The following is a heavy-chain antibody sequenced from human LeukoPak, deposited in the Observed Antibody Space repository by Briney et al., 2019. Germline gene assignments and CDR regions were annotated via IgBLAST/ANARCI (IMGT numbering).Heavy chain of an antibody. Sequence: ASVKVSCKASGYTFTSYDINWVRQATGQGLEWMGWMNPNSGNTGYAQKFQGRVTMTRDTSTSTVYMELSSLRSEDTAVYYCARDRGPYYYDSSGSYAFDIWGQGTMVTVSS. J-gene: IGHJ3*02. CDR2: MNPNSGNT. D-gene: IGHD3-22*01. V-gene: IGHV1-8*01. CDR1: GYTFTSYD. CDR3: ARDRGPYYYDSSGSYAFDI.